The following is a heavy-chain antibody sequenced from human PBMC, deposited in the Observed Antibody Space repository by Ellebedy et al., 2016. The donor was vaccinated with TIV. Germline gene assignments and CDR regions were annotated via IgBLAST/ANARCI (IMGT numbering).Heavy chain of an antibody. Sequence: GGSLRLSCAASGFTFSIFAMSWARQAPGKGLEWVSTISASGESTYYAGSVTGRFTISRDNAKNTLYLQMNSLRAEDTAVYYCAKRDSSGYYYARLFDYWGQGTLVTVSS. J-gene: IGHJ4*02. CDR3: AKRDSSGYYYARLFDY. CDR1: GFTFSIFA. CDR2: ISASGEST. D-gene: IGHD3-22*01. V-gene: IGHV3-23*01.